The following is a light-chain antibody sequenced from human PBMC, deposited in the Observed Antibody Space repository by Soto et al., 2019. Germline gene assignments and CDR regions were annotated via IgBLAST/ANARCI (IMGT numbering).Light chain of an antibody. J-gene: IGKJ4*01. CDR3: QQYDDLPLT. CDR2: KAS. V-gene: IGKV1-5*03. CDR1: QSISAW. Sequence: DIQMTQSPSTLSASVGDRVTITCRASQSISAWLAWYQQKPGKAPKLLIYKASSLESGVPSRFSGSGSGTEFTLTISSLQPDDFATYYCQQYDDLPLTFGGGTRVEIK.